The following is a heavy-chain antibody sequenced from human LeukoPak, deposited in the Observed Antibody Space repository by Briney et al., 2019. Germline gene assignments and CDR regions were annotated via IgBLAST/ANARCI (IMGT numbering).Heavy chain of an antibody. CDR2: IYYSGTT. D-gene: IGHD5-18*01. J-gene: IGHJ4*02. Sequence: SETLSLTCTVSGGSISSSRYHWGWIRQPPGKGLEWIGSIYYSGTTFYNPSLKSRVTISVDTSKNQFSLKVSSVTAADTAVYYCATTYSYTSGGYDYWGQGTLVAVSS. CDR1: GGSISSSRYH. CDR3: ATTYSYTSGGYDY. V-gene: IGHV4-39*01.